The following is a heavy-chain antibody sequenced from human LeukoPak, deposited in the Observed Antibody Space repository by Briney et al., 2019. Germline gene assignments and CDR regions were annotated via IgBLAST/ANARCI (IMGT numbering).Heavy chain of an antibody. J-gene: IGHJ4*02. V-gene: IGHV3-21*01. CDR1: GFTFSIYS. D-gene: IGHD3-16*02. Sequence: SGGSLRLSCAASGFTFSIYSMNWVRQAPGKGLEWVSSISSSSSYIYYADSVKGRFTISRDNAKNSPYLQMNSLRAEDTAVYYCATTRLGELSYNRYFDFWGQGTLVTVSS. CDR3: ATTRLGELSYNRYFDF. CDR2: ISSSSSYI.